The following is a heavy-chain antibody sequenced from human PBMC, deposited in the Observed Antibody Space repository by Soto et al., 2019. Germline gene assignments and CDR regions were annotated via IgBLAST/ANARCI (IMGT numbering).Heavy chain of an antibody. Sequence: SETLSLTCTVSGCSISSYYWSWIRQPPGKGLEWIGYIYYSGSTNYNPSLKSRVTISVDTSKNQFSLKLSSVTAADTAVYYCARDGQPGGMDVWGQGTTVTVSS. J-gene: IGHJ6*02. V-gene: IGHV4-59*01. CDR2: IYYSGST. CDR1: GCSISSYY. CDR3: ARDGQPGGMDV.